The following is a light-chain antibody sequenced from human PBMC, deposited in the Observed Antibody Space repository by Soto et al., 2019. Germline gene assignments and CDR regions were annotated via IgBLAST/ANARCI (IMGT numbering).Light chain of an antibody. CDR3: GSWDSSLSIGV. Sequence: QSVLTQPPSVSAAPGQTVTISCSGSTSDIGSNYVSWYQQLPGTAPKLLIHENHNRPAGIPDRFSGSKSGTSATLGITGRQTGDEADYYCGSWDSSLSIGVFGGGTKLTVL. CDR2: ENH. CDR1: TSDIGSNY. V-gene: IGLV1-51*01. J-gene: IGLJ2*01.